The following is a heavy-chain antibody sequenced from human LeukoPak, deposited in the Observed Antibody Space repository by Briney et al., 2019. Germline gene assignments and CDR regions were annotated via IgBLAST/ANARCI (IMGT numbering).Heavy chain of an antibody. V-gene: IGHV1-2*02. J-gene: IGHJ4*02. Sequence: ASVKVSCRASGYTFIAYYMHWVRQAPGQGLEWMGWINPSSGGTNYAQKFQGRVTMTRDTSISTAYMELSELRSDDTAVYYCAGQKDPRPIDYWGQGTLITVSS. CDR1: GYTFIAYY. CDR2: INPSSGGT. CDR3: AGQKDPRPIDY.